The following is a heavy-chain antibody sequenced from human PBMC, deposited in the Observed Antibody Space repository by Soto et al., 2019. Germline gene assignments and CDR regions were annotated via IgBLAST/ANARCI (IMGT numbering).Heavy chain of an antibody. Sequence: GSLRLSCAASGFTFSTYSMNWVRQAPGKGLEWVSYIRSSSNTIYYADCVKGRFTISSDNAKNSLHLQMNSLRAEDTAVYYCARDWSYSFDYWGQGILVTVSS. V-gene: IGHV3-48*01. CDR3: ARDWSYSFDY. CDR2: IRSSSNTI. CDR1: GFTFSTYS. J-gene: IGHJ4*02. D-gene: IGHD4-4*01.